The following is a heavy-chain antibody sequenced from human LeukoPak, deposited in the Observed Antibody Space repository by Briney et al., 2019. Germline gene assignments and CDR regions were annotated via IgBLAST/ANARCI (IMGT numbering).Heavy chain of an antibody. Sequence: ASVKISCKASGYTFTGYYLHWVRQAPGQGLEWMGWISPNSDDTNYAQKFRGRVNMTRDTSISTAYMELSRLRSDDTAIYYCARGGFDYWGQGTLVTVSS. CDR2: ISPNSDDT. V-gene: IGHV1-2*02. J-gene: IGHJ4*02. CDR3: ARGGFDY. CDR1: GYTFTGYY.